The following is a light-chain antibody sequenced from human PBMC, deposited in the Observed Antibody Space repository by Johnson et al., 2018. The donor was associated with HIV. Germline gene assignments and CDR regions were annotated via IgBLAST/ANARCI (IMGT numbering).Light chain of an antibody. J-gene: IGLJ1*01. Sequence: QSVLTQPPSVSAAPGQKVTISCSGSSSNIGNNYVSWYQQLPGTAPKLLIYENDKRPSGIPDRFSGSKSGTSATLGITGLQTGDEAYYYCGTWDSRLSAAYVFGTGTKVTVL. CDR3: GTWDSRLSAAYV. CDR2: END. CDR1: SSNIGNNY. V-gene: IGLV1-51*02.